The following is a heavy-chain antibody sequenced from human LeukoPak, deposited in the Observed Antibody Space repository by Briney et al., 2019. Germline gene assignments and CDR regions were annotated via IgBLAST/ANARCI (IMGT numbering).Heavy chain of an antibody. CDR2: ISSSSSYT. Sequence: PGGSLRLSCAASGFTFSDYYMTWIRQAPGKGLEWVSYISSSSSYTNYADSVKGRFTISRDNAKNSLYLQMNSLRAEDTAVYYCATGDKTTVTTVFDYWGQGTLVTVSS. D-gene: IGHD4-17*01. CDR1: GFTFSDYY. J-gene: IGHJ4*02. V-gene: IGHV3-11*03. CDR3: ATGDKTTVTTVFDY.